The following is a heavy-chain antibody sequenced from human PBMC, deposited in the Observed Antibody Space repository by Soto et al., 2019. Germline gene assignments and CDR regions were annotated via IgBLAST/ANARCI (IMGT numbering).Heavy chain of an antibody. CDR1: GVTFSSYA. V-gene: IGHV1-69*13. J-gene: IGHJ3*02. CDR3: ARDTGYCSSTSCYPGAFDI. CDR2: IIPIFGTA. D-gene: IGHD2-2*01. Sequence: SVKVSCKASGVTFSSYAISWVRQAPGQGLEWMGGIIPIFGTANYAQKFQGRVTITADESTSTAYMELSSLRSEDTAVYYCARDTGYCSSTSCYPGAFDIWGQGTMVTVSS.